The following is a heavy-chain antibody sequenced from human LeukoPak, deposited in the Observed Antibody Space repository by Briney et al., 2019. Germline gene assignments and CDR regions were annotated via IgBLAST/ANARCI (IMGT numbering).Heavy chain of an antibody. D-gene: IGHD3-22*01. CDR3: AKGHAYYYDSSGYPDAFDI. V-gene: IGHV3-30*02. Sequence: GGSLRLSCAASGFTFSSYGMHWVRQAPGKGLEWVAFIRYDGSNKYYADSVKGRFTISRDNSKNTLYLQMNSLRADDTAVYYCAKGHAYYYDSSGYPDAFDIWGQGTMVTVSS. J-gene: IGHJ3*02. CDR1: GFTFSSYG. CDR2: IRYDGSNK.